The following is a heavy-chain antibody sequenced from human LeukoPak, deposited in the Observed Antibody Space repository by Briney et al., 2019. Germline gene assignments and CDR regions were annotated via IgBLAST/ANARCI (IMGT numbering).Heavy chain of an antibody. Sequence: PSETLSLTCTVSGGSISGYYWSWIRQPPGKGLEWIGYIYYSGSTNYNPSLKSRVTISVDTSKNQFSLKLSSVTAADTAVYYCARGAYDFWSGYYEKVFDYWGQGTLVTVSS. D-gene: IGHD3-3*01. CDR3: ARGAYDFWSGYYEKVFDY. CDR2: IYYSGST. CDR1: GGSISGYY. V-gene: IGHV4-59*01. J-gene: IGHJ4*02.